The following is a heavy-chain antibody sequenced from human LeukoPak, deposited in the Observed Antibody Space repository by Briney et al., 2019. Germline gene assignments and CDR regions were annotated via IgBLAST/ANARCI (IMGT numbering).Heavy chain of an antibody. V-gene: IGHV3-30*03. CDR2: IQNDASTE. Sequence: GGSLRLSCAASGFTFSSYGMHWVRQAPGKGLEWVAVIQNDASTENFADSVKGRFTFSRDNSKNTVFLQMNSLRVEDTAVYYCARELSQIVWGGLDYGGQGTLVSVSS. D-gene: IGHD2-21*01. CDR3: ARELSQIVWGGLDY. J-gene: IGHJ4*02. CDR1: GFTFSSYG.